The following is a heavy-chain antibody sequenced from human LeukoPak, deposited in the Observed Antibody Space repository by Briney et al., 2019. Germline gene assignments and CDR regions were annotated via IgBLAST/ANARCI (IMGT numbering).Heavy chain of an antibody. CDR3: AKAKIVVVPAAMSY. CDR2: ISGSGGST. V-gene: IGHV3-23*01. CDR1: GFTFSSYA. J-gene: IGHJ4*02. Sequence: GGSLRLSCAASGFTFSSYAMSWVRQAPGRGLEWVSAISGSGGSTYYADSVKGRFTISRDNSKNTLYLQMNSLRAEDTAVYYCAKAKIVVVPAAMSYWGQGTLVTVSS. D-gene: IGHD2-2*01.